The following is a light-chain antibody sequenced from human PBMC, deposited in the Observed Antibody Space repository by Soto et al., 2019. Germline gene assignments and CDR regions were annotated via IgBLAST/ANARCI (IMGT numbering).Light chain of an antibody. CDR2: DVS. V-gene: IGLV2-14*01. J-gene: IGLJ1*01. Sequence: QSALTQPASVSGSHGQSITISCTGTSSDVGAYNYVSWYQQHPGKAPKLMIYDVSNRPSGVSNRFSGSKSGNTASLTISGLQAEDEADSYCSSYTSSSTYVFGTGTKLPVL. CDR1: SSDVGAYNY. CDR3: SSYTSSSTYV.